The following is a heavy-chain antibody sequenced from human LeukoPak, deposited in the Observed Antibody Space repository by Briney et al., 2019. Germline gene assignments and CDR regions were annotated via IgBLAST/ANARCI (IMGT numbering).Heavy chain of an antibody. CDR1: GFTFSTYA. D-gene: IGHD2-2*02. Sequence: PGGSLRLSCAASGFTFSTYAFHWVRQAPGKGLEWVAALSYDGVNKYYADYVKGRFTISRDTSKGSLYLQMNTLRAEDTALYYCAREYCTSTSCYNDYWGQGTLVTVSS. CDR2: LSYDGVNK. V-gene: IGHV3-30*04. J-gene: IGHJ4*02. CDR3: AREYCTSTSCYNDY.